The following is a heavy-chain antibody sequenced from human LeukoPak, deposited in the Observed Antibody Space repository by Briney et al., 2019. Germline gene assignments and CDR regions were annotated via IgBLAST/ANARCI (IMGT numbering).Heavy chain of an antibody. CDR1: GFTVSDYY. CDR2: ISSSSTYT. J-gene: IGHJ4*02. CDR3: ARYGSGSYYKFDY. D-gene: IGHD3-10*01. V-gene: IGHV3-11*03. Sequence: PGGSLRVSCAASGFTVSDYYMSWIRQAPGKGLEWVSYISSSSTYTNYADSVKGRFTISRDNAKNSLYLQMNSLRAEDTAVYYCARYGSGSYYKFDYWGQGTLVTVSS.